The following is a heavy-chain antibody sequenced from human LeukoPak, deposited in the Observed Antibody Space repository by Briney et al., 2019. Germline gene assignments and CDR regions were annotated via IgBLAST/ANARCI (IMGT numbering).Heavy chain of an antibody. Sequence: TGGSLRLSCAASGFTFSSNAMSWVRQAPGKGLEWVSSISGSGANTYYADSVKGRFTIYRDNSKTTLYLQMNSLRAEDTAIYYCAKDVGSSITARRAFDYWGQGTLVTASS. J-gene: IGHJ4*02. V-gene: IGHV3-23*01. D-gene: IGHD6-6*01. CDR3: AKDVGSSITARRAFDY. CDR2: ISGSGANT. CDR1: GFTFSSNA.